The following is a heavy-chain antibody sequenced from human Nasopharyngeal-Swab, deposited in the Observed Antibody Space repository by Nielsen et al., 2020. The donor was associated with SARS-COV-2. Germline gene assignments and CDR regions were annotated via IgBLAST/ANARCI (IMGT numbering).Heavy chain of an antibody. J-gene: IGHJ5*02. CDR2: IWYDGSNK. Sequence: GESLKISCAASGFTFSSYGMHWVRRAPGKGLEWVAVIWYDGSNKYYANSVKGRFTISRDNSKNTLYLQMNSLRAEDTAVYYCARVTHDYGDYGWFDPWGQGTLITVSS. CDR1: GFTFSSYG. V-gene: IGHV3-33*08. D-gene: IGHD4-17*01. CDR3: ARVTHDYGDYGWFDP.